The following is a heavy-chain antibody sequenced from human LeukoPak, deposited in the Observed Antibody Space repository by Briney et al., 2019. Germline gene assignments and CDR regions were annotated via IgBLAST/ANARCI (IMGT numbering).Heavy chain of an antibody. V-gene: IGHV1-69*04. CDR1: GGTFTSYA. CDR3: ARDHGDGYNYGY. CDR2: IIPILGIA. D-gene: IGHD5-24*01. J-gene: IGHJ4*02. Sequence: SVKVSCKASGGTFTSYAISWVRHAPRQGLEWMGRIIPILGIANYAQKFQGRVTITGDKSTSTAYMELSSLRSEDTAVYYCARDHGDGYNYGYWGQGTLVTVSS.